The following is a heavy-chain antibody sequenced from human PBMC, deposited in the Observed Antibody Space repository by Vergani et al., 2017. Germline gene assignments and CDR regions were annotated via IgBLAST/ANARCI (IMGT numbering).Heavy chain of an antibody. V-gene: IGHV3-48*01. CDR3: ASWGRAFDI. CDR2: ISSSSSTI. Sequence: EVQLLESGGGLVQPGGSLRLSCAASGFTFSSYSMNWVRQAPGKGLEWVSYISSSSSTIYYADSVKGRFTISRDNAKNSLYLQMNSLRAEDTAVYYCASWGRAFDIWGQGTMVTVSS. CDR1: GFTFSSYS. J-gene: IGHJ3*02. D-gene: IGHD7-27*01.